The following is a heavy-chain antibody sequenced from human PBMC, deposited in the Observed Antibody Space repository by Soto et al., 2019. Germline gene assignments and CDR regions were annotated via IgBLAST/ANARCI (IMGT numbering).Heavy chain of an antibody. Sequence: SETLSLTCTVSGGSISSSSYYWGWIRQPPGKGLEWIGSIYYSGSTYYNPSLKRRVTISVDTSKNQFSLKLSSVTAADTAVYDCARAAHHAFDIWGQGTMVTVSS. CDR1: GGSISSSSYY. CDR2: IYYSGST. V-gene: IGHV4-39*07. CDR3: ARAAHHAFDI. J-gene: IGHJ3*02.